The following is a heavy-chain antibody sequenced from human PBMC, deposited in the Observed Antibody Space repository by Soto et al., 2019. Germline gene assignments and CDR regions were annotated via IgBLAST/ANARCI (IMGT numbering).Heavy chain of an antibody. D-gene: IGHD3-10*01. J-gene: IGHJ4*02. CDR2: LLYSGST. CDR3: ARSFMVPVEYFDS. CDR1: GAAIDSHY. Sequence: PSETLSLTCTVSGAAIDSHYWSWIRQPPGKGLEWIGQLLYSGSTIYTPSLKSRVTIPITESTKQFSLKLTSVSAAHTAVYYCARSFMVPVEYFDSWGQGSLVTVSS. V-gene: IGHV4-59*11.